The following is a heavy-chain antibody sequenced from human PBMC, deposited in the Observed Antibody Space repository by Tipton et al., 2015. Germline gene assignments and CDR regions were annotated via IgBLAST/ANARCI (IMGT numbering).Heavy chain of an antibody. D-gene: IGHD5-24*01. CDR2: IHHGGST. J-gene: IGHJ1*01. CDR3: ARLEMAHLGGH. Sequence: TLSLTCAVSGGSISSNDIWWSWVRQPPGKGLEWIGEIHHGGSTNYNPSLKSRVTMSVDTSKNQFSLHLSSVTAADTAVYYCARLEMAHLGGHWGQGTLVTVSS. V-gene: IGHV4-4*02. CDR1: GGSISSNDIW.